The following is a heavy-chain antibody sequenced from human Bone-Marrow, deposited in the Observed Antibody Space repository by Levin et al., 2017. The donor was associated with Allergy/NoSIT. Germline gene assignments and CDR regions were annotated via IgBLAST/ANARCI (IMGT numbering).Heavy chain of an antibody. D-gene: IGHD1-26*01. Sequence: GESLKISCAASGFSFSSYWMSWVRQAPGKGLEWVANTKEAGSEKYYLDSVKGRFTISRDNAKNSLYLQMNSLRVEDTAVYYCARGGGSLDYWGQGTLVTVSS. CDR1: GFSFSSYW. V-gene: IGHV3-7*01. CDR3: ARGGGSLDY. J-gene: IGHJ4*02. CDR2: TKEAGSEK.